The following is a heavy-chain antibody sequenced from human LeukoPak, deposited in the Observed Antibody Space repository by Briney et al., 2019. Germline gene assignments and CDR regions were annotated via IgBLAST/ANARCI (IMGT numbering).Heavy chain of an antibody. V-gene: IGHV4-59*01. CDR2: VYDSGTT. CDR3: ARGYFDWFPADY. Sequence: SETLSLTCTVSGGSISSYYWSWIRQPPGKGLEWFGYVYDSGTTNYNPSLKSRVTISVDTPKNQFSLKLSSVTAADTAVYYCARGYFDWFPADYWGQGTLVTVSS. J-gene: IGHJ4*02. D-gene: IGHD3-9*01. CDR1: GGSISSYY.